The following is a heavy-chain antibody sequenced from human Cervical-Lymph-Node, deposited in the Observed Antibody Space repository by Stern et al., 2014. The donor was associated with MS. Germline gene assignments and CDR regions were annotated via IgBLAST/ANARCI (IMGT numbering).Heavy chain of an antibody. Sequence: VQLVQSGAEVKKPGSSVTVSCKTTGGTFTSFSINWVRQVPGQRLEWMGCILPFFYTPNLAQKFQCRVTITADSSSSTVYMALNSLRSDDTAVYYCVLPSTVTTAAFDVWGRGTRVTVSS. CDR1: GGTFTSFS. CDR2: ILPFFYTP. CDR3: VLPSTVTTAAFDV. J-gene: IGHJ3*01. V-gene: IGHV1-69*06. D-gene: IGHD4-17*01.